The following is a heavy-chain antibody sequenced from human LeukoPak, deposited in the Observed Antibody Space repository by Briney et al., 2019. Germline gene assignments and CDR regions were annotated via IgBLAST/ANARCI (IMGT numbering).Heavy chain of an antibody. CDR2: ISDSDIT. V-gene: IGHV4-4*09. Sequence: SETLSLTCTVSGDSVSSGYWTWIRQSPGKGLEWIGYISDSDITDYNPSLKSRLTISVDTSNNQFPLNLNSVTAADTAVYYCAGRGHRYSRDWGQGILVTVSS. CDR1: GDSVSSGY. CDR3: AGRGHRYSRD. D-gene: IGHD2-15*01. J-gene: IGHJ1*01.